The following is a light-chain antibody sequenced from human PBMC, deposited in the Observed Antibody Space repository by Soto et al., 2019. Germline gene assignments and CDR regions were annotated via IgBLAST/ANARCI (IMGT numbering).Light chain of an antibody. J-gene: IGKJ1*01. CDR2: DTS. CDR3: QRYGSSPRT. V-gene: IGKV3-20*01. CDR1: QSVSSSY. Sequence: EIVLTQSPGTLSLSPGERATLSCRASQSVSSSYLVWYQQKPGQAPRLLIYDTSSRATGIPDRFSGSGSGTDFTLTISRLEPEDFAVYYCQRYGSSPRTFGQGTKVDIK.